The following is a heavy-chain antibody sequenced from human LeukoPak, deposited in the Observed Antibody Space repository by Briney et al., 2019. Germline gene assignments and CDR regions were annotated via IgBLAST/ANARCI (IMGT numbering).Heavy chain of an antibody. CDR2: INPNSGGT. V-gene: IGHV1-2*02. CDR1: GGTFSSYA. Sequence: ASVKVSCKASGGTFSSYAISWVRQAPGQGLEWMGWINPNSGGTNYAQKFQGRVTMTRDTSISTAYMELSRLRSDDTAVYYCARPVVGAIKALYYWGQGTLVTVSS. D-gene: IGHD1-26*01. J-gene: IGHJ4*02. CDR3: ARPVVGAIKALYY.